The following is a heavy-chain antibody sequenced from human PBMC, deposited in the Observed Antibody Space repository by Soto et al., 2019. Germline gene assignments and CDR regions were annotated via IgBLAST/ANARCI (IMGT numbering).Heavy chain of an antibody. CDR2: IGTSSSYI. CDR1: GFTFNSYW. Sequence: GGSLRLSCAASGFTFNSYWMSWVHQAPGKGLEWVSSIGTSSSYIYYADSVKGRFTISRDNAKNSLYLQMNSLRVEDMAVYYCARAPLRYFDWLLSPFDYWGQGTLVTVSS. CDR3: ARAPLRYFDWLLSPFDY. V-gene: IGHV3-21*01. J-gene: IGHJ4*02. D-gene: IGHD3-9*01.